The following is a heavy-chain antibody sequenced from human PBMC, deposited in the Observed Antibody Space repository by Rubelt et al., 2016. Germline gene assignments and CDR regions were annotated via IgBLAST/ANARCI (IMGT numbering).Heavy chain of an antibody. Sequence: GKGLVWVSRINTDGSTSYADSVKGRFTISRDNGKNTLHLQMNSLRAEDTAVYYCATSPKLEDAFDIWGQGTMVTVSS. J-gene: IGHJ3*02. D-gene: IGHD3-10*01. CDR2: INTDGST. CDR3: ATSPKLEDAFDI. V-gene: IGHV3-74*01.